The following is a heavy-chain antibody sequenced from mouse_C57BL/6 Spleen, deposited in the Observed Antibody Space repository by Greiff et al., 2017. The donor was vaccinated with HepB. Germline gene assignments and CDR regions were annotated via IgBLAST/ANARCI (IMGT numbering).Heavy chain of an antibody. CDR3: TRHSITTDAVDY. CDR2: IWSDGST. V-gene: IGHV2-6-1*01. D-gene: IGHD1-1*01. CDR1: GFSLTSYG. Sequence: VQRVESGPGLVAPSQSLSITCTVSGFSLTSYGVHWVRQPPGKGLEWLVVIWSDGSTTYNSALKSRLSISKDNSKSQVFLKMSSLQTDDTAKYYCTRHSITTDAVDYWGQGTTVTVSS. J-gene: IGHJ4*01.